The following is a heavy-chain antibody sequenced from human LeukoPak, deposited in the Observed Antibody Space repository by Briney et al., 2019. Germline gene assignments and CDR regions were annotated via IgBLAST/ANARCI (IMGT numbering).Heavy chain of an antibody. CDR2: ISSSGSTI. V-gene: IGHV3-11*01. Sequence: GGSLRLSCAASGFTFSAYYMSWIRQAPGKGLEWVSYISSSGSTIYYADSVKGRFTISRDNAKNSLYLQMNSLRAEDTAVYYCARVAPQLVLDYWGQGTLVTVSS. CDR1: GFTFSAYY. D-gene: IGHD6-13*01. J-gene: IGHJ4*02. CDR3: ARVAPQLVLDY.